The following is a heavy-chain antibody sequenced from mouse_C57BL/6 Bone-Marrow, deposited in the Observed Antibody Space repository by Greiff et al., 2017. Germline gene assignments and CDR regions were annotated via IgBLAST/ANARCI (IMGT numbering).Heavy chain of an antibody. V-gene: IGHV1-81*01. CDR1: GYTFTSYG. CDR2: IYPRSGNT. J-gene: IGHJ2*01. Sequence: VKLQQSGAELARPGASVKLSCKASGYTFTSYGISWVKQRTGQGLEWIGEIYPRSGNTYYNEKFKGKATLTADKSSSTAYMALRSLTSEDSAVYFCPILYYFDYWSQCTTLTVSS. CDR3: PILYYFDY.